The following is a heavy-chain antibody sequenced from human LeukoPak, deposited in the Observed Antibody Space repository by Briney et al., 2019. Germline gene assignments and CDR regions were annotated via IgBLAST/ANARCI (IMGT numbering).Heavy chain of an antibody. Sequence: SQTLSLTCAISGDCVSSNSAGWNWLRPSPSLGFDWLRRKYYKCKWYNDYAVSVKSRITSNPDTYKNHFSLQLNSVTPEDRAVYYCARGGSYLDAFDIWGQGTMVTVSS. J-gene: IGHJ3*02. CDR2: KYYKCKWYN. D-gene: IGHD1-26*01. V-gene: IGHV6-1*01. CDR1: GDCVSSNSAG. CDR3: ARGGSYLDAFDI.